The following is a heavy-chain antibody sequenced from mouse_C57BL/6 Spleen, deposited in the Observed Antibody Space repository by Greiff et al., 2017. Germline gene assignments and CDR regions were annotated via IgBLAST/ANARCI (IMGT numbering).Heavy chain of an antibody. CDR1: GFTFNTYA. Sequence: EVHLVESGGGLVQPKGSLKLSCAASGFTFNTYAMHWVRQAPGKGLEWVARIRSKSSNYATYYADSVKDRFTISRDDSQSMLYLQMNNLKTEDTAMYYCVRETTVVATEYYFDYWGQGTTLTVAS. CDR2: IRSKSSNYAT. V-gene: IGHV10-3*01. J-gene: IGHJ2*01. CDR3: VRETTVVATEYYFDY. D-gene: IGHD1-1*01.